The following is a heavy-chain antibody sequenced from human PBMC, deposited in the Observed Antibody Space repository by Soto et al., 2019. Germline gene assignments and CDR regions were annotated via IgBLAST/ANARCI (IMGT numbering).Heavy chain of an antibody. V-gene: IGHV4-34*01. CDR1: GGSFSCYY. Sequence: SETLSLTCAVYGGSFSCYYWSWIRQPPGKGLEWIGEINHSGSTNYNPSLKSRVTISVDTSKNQFSLKLSSVTAADTAVYYCARELYSSAHWFDPWGQGTLVT. CDR3: ARELYSSAHWFDP. J-gene: IGHJ5*02. D-gene: IGHD6-25*01. CDR2: INHSGST.